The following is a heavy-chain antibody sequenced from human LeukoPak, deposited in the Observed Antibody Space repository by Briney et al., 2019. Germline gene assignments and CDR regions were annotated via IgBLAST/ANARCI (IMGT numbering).Heavy chain of an antibody. J-gene: IGHJ4*02. CDR2: IYTSGST. CDR1: GDSISNYY. D-gene: IGHD6-13*01. CDR3: AREAAAGTVYFDY. Sequence: SETLSLTCIVSGDSISNYYWSWIRQPAGKGLECIGRIYTSGSTNYNPSLKSRVTMSVDTSKNQFSLKLSSVTAADTAVYYCAREAAAGTVYFDYWGQGTLVTVSS. V-gene: IGHV4-4*07.